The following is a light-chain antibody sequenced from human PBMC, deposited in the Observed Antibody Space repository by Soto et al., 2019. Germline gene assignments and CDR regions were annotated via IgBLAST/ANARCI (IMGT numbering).Light chain of an antibody. J-gene: IGKJ1*01. Sequence: EVVLTQSPGTLSLSPGERATLSCRASQPITRTYLAWYQQKPGQAPRLLVYSTSSRATGISGRFSGSGSGTDFTLTISRLEPEDFAMYYCHQYGDSPGAFGQGTRVEIK. CDR2: STS. V-gene: IGKV3-20*01. CDR3: HQYGDSPGA. CDR1: QPITRTY.